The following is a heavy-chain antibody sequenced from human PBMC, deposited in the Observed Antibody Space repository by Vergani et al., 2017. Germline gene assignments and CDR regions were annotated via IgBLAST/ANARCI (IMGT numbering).Heavy chain of an antibody. Sequence: EVQLVESGGGLVKRGGSLRLSCAASGFTFSSYSMNWVRQAPGKGLEWVSSISSSSSYIHYSDSLKGRFTISRDNAKSSLYLQMNSLRAEDTGVYYCARAQTGYSSRGMDVWGQGTTVTVSS. V-gene: IGHV3-21*01. CDR3: ARAQTGYSSRGMDV. CDR1: GFTFSSYS. D-gene: IGHD6-13*01. CDR2: ISSSSSYI. J-gene: IGHJ6*02.